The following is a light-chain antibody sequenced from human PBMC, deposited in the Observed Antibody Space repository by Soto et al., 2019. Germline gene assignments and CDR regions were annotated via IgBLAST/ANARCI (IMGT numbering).Light chain of an antibody. CDR3: QQYGSWT. CDR2: GTS. J-gene: IGKJ1*01. CDR1: QTIDSNN. Sequence: EIVLTQSPGTLSVSPGERATLSCRPSQTIDSNNLAWYQQKPGQAPSLLIYGTSSRATGIPDRFSGSGSGTDFTLTISRLEPEDSAIYYCQQYGSWTFGQGTKVEIK. V-gene: IGKV3-20*01.